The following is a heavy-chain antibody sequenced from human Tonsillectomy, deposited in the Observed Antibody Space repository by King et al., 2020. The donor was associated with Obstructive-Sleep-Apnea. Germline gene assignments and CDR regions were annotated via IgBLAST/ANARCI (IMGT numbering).Heavy chain of an antibody. Sequence: VQLVESGGGLVQPGGSLKLSCAASGFTFSGSAMHWVRQASGKGLEWVGRIRNKNNHYATAYAASLKGRFTVSRDDSKKTTYLQMNSLETGDTAVYYCPRGLVYWGQGALVTVSS. D-gene: IGHD2-8*02. CDR1: GFTFSGSA. CDR3: PRGLVY. V-gene: IGHV3-73*01. CDR2: IRNKNNHYAT. J-gene: IGHJ4*02.